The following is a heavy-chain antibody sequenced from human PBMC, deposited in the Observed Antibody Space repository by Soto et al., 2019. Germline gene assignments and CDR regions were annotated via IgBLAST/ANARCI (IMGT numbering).Heavy chain of an antibody. J-gene: IGHJ6*02. CDR2: INVGNGNT. CDR1: GYTFTGSA. V-gene: IGHV1-3*01. D-gene: IGHD3-10*01. CDR3: ARDPFPGGMDV. Sequence: QVQLVQSGSEVKQPGASVKVSCKASGYTFTGSAMHWVRQAPGQRPEWLGWINVGNGNTRYSQKLEGRVTITRDTSASTAYMELSSLSSEDTAAYYCARDPFPGGMDVWGQGTTVTVSS.